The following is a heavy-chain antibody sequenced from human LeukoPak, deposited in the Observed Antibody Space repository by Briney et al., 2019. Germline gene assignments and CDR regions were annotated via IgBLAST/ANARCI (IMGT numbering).Heavy chain of an antibody. Sequence: PSETLSLTCAVYGGSFSGYYWGWIRQPPGKGLEWIGSIYYSGSTYYNPSLKSRVTISVDTSKNQFSLKLSSVTAADTAVYYCARQPSDRITGTTGGQFDYWGQGTLVTVSS. CDR3: ARQPSDRITGTTGGQFDY. CDR2: IYYSGST. CDR1: GGSFSGYY. J-gene: IGHJ4*02. V-gene: IGHV4-39*01. D-gene: IGHD1-20*01.